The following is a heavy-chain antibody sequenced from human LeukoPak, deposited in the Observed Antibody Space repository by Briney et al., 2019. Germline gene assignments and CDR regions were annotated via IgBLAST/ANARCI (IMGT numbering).Heavy chain of an antibody. D-gene: IGHD6-19*01. J-gene: IGHJ4*02. CDR1: GFTFSSSG. CDR2: LSPSGGTT. CDR3: AKVEKGQWLVSGYFDY. Sequence: PGGSLRLSCAASGFTFSSSGMHWVRQAPGKGLEWVSSLSPSGGTTHYADSVKGRFTISRDNSKNTLYLEMNSLRAEDTAVYYCAKVEKGQWLVSGYFDYWGQGTLVTVSS. V-gene: IGHV3-23*01.